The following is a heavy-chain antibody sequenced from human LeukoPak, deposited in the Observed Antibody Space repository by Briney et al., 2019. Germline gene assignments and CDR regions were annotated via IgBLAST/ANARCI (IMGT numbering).Heavy chain of an antibody. CDR2: IKTKTDGGTI. D-gene: IGHD7-27*01. J-gene: IGHJ5*02. Sequence: GGSLRLSCVASGFTFSNAWMIWVRQAPGKGLEWVGRIKTKTDGGTIDYAAPVKGRFSISRDDSENTVYLQMNSLKVEDTGLYYCTAVKLGNYRFDPWGRGTPVTVSS. CDR1: GFTFSNAW. CDR3: TAVKLGNYRFDP. V-gene: IGHV3-15*01.